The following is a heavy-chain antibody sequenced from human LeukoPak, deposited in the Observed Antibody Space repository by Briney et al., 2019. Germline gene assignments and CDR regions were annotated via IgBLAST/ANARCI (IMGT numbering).Heavy chain of an antibody. V-gene: IGHV4-39*01. CDR1: GGSISSSSYY. CDR2: IYYSGST. CDR3: ARNSSSSSRSFDY. D-gene: IGHD6-6*01. Sequence: SETLSLTCTVSGGSISSSSYYWGWIRQPPGKGLEWIGSIYYSGSTSYNPSPKSRVTISVDTSKKQLSLKLTSVTAADTAVYYCARNSSSSSRSFDYWGQGTLVTVSS. J-gene: IGHJ4*02.